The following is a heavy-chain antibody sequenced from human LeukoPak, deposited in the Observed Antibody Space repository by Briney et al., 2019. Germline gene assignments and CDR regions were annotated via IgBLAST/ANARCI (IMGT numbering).Heavy chain of an antibody. CDR2: IYPGDSDT. Sequence: GESLKISFNVSGYSFTSYWIGWVRQMPGKVLECMEIIYPGDSDTRYSPSFQGQVTISADKSISTAYLQWSSLKASDTAMYYCARHETGPYFDYWGQGTLVTVSS. CDR1: GYSFTSYW. V-gene: IGHV5-51*01. D-gene: IGHD1-1*01. J-gene: IGHJ4*02. CDR3: ARHETGPYFDY.